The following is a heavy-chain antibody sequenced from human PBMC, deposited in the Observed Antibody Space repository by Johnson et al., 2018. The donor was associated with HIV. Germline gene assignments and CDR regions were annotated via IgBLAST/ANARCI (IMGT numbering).Heavy chain of an antibody. CDR1: AFPFDDHA. J-gene: IGHJ3*02. CDR2: I. Sequence: VQLVESGGGLVQPGRSLRLSCAASAFPFDDHALHWVRQTPGKGLQWFSIILNGRFTISRDESKNTLFLEMDSLRPEDTALYYCARESRSGTGNVPGRHALDIWGQGTMVTVSS. CDR3: ARESRSGTGNVPGRHALDI. D-gene: IGHD1-1*01. V-gene: IGHV3-9*01.